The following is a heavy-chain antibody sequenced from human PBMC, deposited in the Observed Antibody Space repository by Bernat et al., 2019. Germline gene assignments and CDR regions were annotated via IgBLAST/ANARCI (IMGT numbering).Heavy chain of an antibody. J-gene: IGHJ6*02. CDR1: GFTVTDAW. D-gene: IGHD3-16*01. Sequence: EAQLEESGGGLVNPGGSLRLSCVVSGFTVTDAWMNWVRQAPGKGLEWFGHIKSQTAGGTTDYAAPVRGRFIISRDGSKNTLYLQMDTLETEDTAVYYCTAGHYGVWGQGTTVTVSS. V-gene: IGHV3-15*07. CDR2: IKSQTAGGTT. CDR3: TAGHYGV.